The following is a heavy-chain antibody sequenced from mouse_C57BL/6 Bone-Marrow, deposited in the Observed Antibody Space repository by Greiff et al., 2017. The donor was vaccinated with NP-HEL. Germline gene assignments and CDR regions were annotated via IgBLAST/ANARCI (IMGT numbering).Heavy chain of an antibody. CDR1: DSEVFPIAY. CDR2: ILPSIGRT. V-gene: IGHV15-2*01. J-gene: IGHJ4*01. CDR3: ARRSYYGPCYAMDY. Sequence: QVQLQQSGSELRSPGSSVKLSCKDFDSEVFPIAYMSWVRQKPGHGFEWIGGILPSIGRTIYGEKFEDKATLDADTLSNTAYLELNSLTSEDSAIYYCARRSYYGPCYAMDYWGQGTSVTVSS. D-gene: IGHD1-2*01.